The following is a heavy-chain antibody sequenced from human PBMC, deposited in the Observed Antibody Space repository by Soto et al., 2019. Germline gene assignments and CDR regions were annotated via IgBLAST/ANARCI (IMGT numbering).Heavy chain of an antibody. CDR1: GFTFSDYY. J-gene: IGHJ4*02. V-gene: IGHV3-11*01. CDR2: ISSSGNII. Sequence: GGSLRLSCAGSGFTFSDYYMSWIRQAPGKGLEWISYISSSGNIIYYADSVKGRFPISRENAKNSLYLQMNSLRAEDTAVYYCARDLGYYASDGYFDSWGQGTLVTVSS. CDR3: ARDLGYYASDGYFDS. D-gene: IGHD3-22*01.